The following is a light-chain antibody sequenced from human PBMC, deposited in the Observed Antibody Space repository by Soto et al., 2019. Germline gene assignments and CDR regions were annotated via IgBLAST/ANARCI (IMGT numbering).Light chain of an antibody. V-gene: IGKV3D-15*01. J-gene: IGKJ1*01. CDR1: QSVSSS. CDR2: GAS. CDR3: QQYNNWPPWT. Sequence: EIVLTQSPGTLSLSPGESATLSCRATQSVSSSLAWYQQRPGQAPRLLIYGASSRPTGIPDRFSGSGSGTEFTLTISSLQSEDFAVYYCQQYNNWPPWTFGQGTKVDIK.